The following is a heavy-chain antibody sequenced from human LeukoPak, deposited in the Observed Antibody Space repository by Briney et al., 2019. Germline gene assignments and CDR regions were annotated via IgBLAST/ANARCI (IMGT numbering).Heavy chain of an antibody. Sequence: ASVKVSCKASGYTFASFGITWVRQAPGQGLEWMGWISAYKGNTHFAQRLQDRVSMTTDTSTSTAYMELRSLRFDDTAIYYCARAPREGAFDYWGQGTLVTVSS. CDR2: ISAYKGNT. CDR3: ARAPREGAFDY. J-gene: IGHJ4*02. V-gene: IGHV1-18*01. D-gene: IGHD1-26*01. CDR1: GYTFASFG.